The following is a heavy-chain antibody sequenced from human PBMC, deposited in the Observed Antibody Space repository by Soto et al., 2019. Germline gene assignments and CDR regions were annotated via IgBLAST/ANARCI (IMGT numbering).Heavy chain of an antibody. CDR1: GYTFTSHG. Sequence: GASVKVSCKASGYTFTSHGISWVRQAPGQGLEWMGWISGYNGNTDYPQNLQGRVTMTTDTSTSTAYIELRSLRSDDTAVYYCARDRSNSFPHSFGMDVWGQGTTVTVSS. D-gene: IGHD6-6*01. CDR3: ARDRSNSFPHSFGMDV. J-gene: IGHJ6*02. CDR2: ISGYNGNT. V-gene: IGHV1-18*01.